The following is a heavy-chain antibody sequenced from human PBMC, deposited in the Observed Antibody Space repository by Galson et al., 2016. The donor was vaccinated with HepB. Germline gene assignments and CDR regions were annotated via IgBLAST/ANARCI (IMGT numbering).Heavy chain of an antibody. CDR1: GFSFSTNN. Sequence: SLRLSCAASGFSFSTNNMNWVRQAPGKGLEWVSYISSGSTIYYADPVKGRFTISRDNAKNSLYLQMNSLRDEDTAVYYCARDAPIGDQFYYYYGMDVWGQGTTVTVSS. CDR2: ISSGSTI. CDR3: ARDAPIGDQFYYYYGMDV. V-gene: IGHV3-48*02. J-gene: IGHJ6*02. D-gene: IGHD3-16*01.